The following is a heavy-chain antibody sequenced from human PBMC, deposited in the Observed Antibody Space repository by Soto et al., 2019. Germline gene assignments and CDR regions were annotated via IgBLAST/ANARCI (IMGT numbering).Heavy chain of an antibody. CDR2: ISGSGGST. D-gene: IGHD2-2*01. CDR3: AKGLRYQLLGNWFDP. Sequence: EVQLLESGGGLVQPGGSLRLSCAASGFTFSSYAMSWVRQAPGKGLEWVSAISGSGGSTYYADSVKGRFTISRDNSKNALYLQMNSLRAEDTAVYYCAKGLRYQLLGNWFDPWGQGNLVTVSS. J-gene: IGHJ5*02. V-gene: IGHV3-23*01. CDR1: GFTFSSYA.